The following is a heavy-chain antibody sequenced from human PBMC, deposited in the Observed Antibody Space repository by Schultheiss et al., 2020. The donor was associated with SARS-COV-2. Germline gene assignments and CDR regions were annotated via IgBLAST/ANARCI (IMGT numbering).Heavy chain of an antibody. Sequence: GGSLRLSCAASGFTFSSYSMNWVRQAPGKGLEWVAVIWYDGSNKYYADSVKGRFTISRDNSKNTLYLQMNSLRAEDTAVYYCVRADYGANSEFDYWGQGTLVTVSS. CDR2: IWYDGSNK. CDR1: GFTFSSYS. J-gene: IGHJ4*02. CDR3: VRADYGANSEFDY. V-gene: IGHV3-33*08. D-gene: IGHD4-23*01.